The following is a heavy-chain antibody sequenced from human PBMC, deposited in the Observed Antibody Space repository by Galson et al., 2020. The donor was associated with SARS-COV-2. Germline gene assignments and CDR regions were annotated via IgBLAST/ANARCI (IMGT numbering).Heavy chain of an antibody. CDR2: IWHDGSNK. V-gene: IGHV3-33*01. CDR3: ARDNYFDSSGYYFDY. Sequence: GGSLRLSCAASGFTFRSYGMPWARQAPGKGLEWVAVIWHDGSNKNYVDSVKGRFTISRDDSKNTLDLQMNSLRAEDTAMYYCARDNYFDSSGYYFDYWGLGTLVTVSS. J-gene: IGHJ4*02. CDR1: GFTFRSYG. D-gene: IGHD3-22*01.